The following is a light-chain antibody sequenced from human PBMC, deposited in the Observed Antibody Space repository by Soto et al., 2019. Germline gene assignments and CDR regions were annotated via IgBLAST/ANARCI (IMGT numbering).Light chain of an antibody. J-gene: IGKJ4*01. CDR1: QGIDNY. CDR3: LQHRSYPLT. CDR2: AAS. Sequence: DIQMTQSPSAMSASVGDRVTITCRASQGIDNYLAWFQQKPGKVPQRLIYAASTLQSVVPSRFSGSGSGTEFTLTISSLQPEDFATYYCLQHRSYPLTFGGGTKVEIK. V-gene: IGKV1-17*03.